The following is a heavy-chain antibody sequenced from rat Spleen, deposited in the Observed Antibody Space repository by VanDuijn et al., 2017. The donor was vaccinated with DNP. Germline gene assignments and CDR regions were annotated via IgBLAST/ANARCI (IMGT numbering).Heavy chain of an antibody. CDR2: IWANGNP. Sequence: QVQLKESGPGLMQPSETLSLTCTVSGFSLTSNGVGWVRQPRGKGLVWMGTIWANGNPNYNSAVQSRLSISKDTAKRQVFLTIISLQPEENGAYYCARHWKYSSYVDFWGPGTMVTVSS. CDR1: GFSLTSNG. J-gene: IGHJ1*01. V-gene: IGHV2-72*01. D-gene: IGHD2-7*01. CDR3: ARHWKYSSYVDF.